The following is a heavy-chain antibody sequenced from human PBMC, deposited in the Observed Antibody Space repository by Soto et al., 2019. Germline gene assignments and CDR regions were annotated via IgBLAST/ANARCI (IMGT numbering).Heavy chain of an antibody. CDR2: ISGSGGSP. D-gene: IGHD3-22*01. Sequence: GGSLRLSCVAPGLIFSNYAMSWVRQAPGKGLEWVSGISGSGGSPHYADSAKGRFTISRDNSRNTLYLQMNSLRAEDTAIYYCAMTRLYDTGTNDYHRDALDIWGQGTQVTVSS. CDR3: AMTRLYDTGTNDYHRDALDI. V-gene: IGHV3-23*01. CDR1: GLIFSNYA. J-gene: IGHJ3*02.